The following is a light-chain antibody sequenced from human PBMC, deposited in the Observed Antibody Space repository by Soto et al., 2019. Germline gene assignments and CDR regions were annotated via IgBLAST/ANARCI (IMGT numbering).Light chain of an antibody. CDR1: QSVSSY. CDR3: KQRSNWPPYT. CDR2: DAS. J-gene: IGKJ2*01. Sequence: EIVLTQSPATLSLSPEERATLSCRASQSVSSYLAWYQQKPGQAPRLLIYDASNRATGIPARFSGSGSGTDFTLTISSLEPEDFAVYYCKQRSNWPPYTFGQGTKLEIK. V-gene: IGKV3-11*01.